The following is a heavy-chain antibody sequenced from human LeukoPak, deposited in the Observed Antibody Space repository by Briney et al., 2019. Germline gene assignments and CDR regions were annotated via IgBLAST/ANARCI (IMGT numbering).Heavy chain of an antibody. D-gene: IGHD3-9*01. CDR3: ARTLRYFDWLPAGETDY. J-gene: IGHJ4*02. V-gene: IGHV4-39*01. CDR1: GGSISSSNHY. Sequence: KPSETPSLTCTVSGGSISSSNHYWGWIRQPPGKGLEWIGSMSYSGSTFYNPSLKSRVTISVDTSKNQFSLRLSSVTAADTAVYYCARTLRYFDWLPAGETDYWGQGTLVTVSS. CDR2: MSYSGST.